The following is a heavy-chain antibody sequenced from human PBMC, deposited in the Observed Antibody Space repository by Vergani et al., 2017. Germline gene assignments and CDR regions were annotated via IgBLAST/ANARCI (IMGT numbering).Heavy chain of an antibody. CDR3: ATKSXGTPGCQIGYFRE. Sequence: QVHLVESGGGVVQPGRSLTLSCVVSGFTSSYYGMHWVRQASGKGLEWVAVISYDGTQKYYADSVKGRFTISRDNSKSSLYLQMNSLRTEDTAVYYCATKSXGTPGCQIGYFREWGQGTLVTVSS. CDR1: GFTSSYYG. D-gene: IGHD1-1*01. V-gene: IGHV3-30*03. J-gene: IGHJ1*01. CDR2: ISYDGTQK.